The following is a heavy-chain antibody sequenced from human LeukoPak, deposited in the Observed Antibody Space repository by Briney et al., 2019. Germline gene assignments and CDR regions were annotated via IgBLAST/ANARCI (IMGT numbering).Heavy chain of an antibody. CDR1: GFSFNYYA. CDR3: GSTILGIVIDLDSGYY. J-gene: IGHJ4*02. D-gene: IGHD3-3*01. V-gene: IGHV3-30-3*01. Sequence: GGSLRLSCAASGFSFNYYAMHWVRQAPGKGLEWVAVISYDGNEKDYADPVKGRFTISRDNSKDTVYLQMNSLRAEDTAVYYCGSTILGIVIDLDSGYYWGQGTLVTVSS. CDR2: ISYDGNEK.